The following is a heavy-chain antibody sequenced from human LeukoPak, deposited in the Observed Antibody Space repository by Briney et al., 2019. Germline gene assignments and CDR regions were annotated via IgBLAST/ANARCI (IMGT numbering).Heavy chain of an antibody. D-gene: IGHD3-22*01. J-gene: IGHJ4*02. CDR1: GFTFSKSW. Sequence: GGSLRLSCAASGFTFSKSWMSWLRQTPEKGLEWVANIKEDGSAKYYVDSVKGRFTISRDNAENSLYLQMNSLRAEDTAVYYCAKTYYYDSSGYYYGLWYFDYWGQGTLVTVSS. V-gene: IGHV3-7*03. CDR3: AKTYYYDSSGYYYGLWYFDY. CDR2: IKEDGSAK.